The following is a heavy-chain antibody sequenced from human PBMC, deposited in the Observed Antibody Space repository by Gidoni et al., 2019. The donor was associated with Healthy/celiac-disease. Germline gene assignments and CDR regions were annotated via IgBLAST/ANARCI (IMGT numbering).Heavy chain of an antibody. Sequence: QVQLQESGPGLVTPSQPLSLTCTVSGGSLSRGGYYWSWIRQDPGKGLEWIGYIYYSGSTYYNPSLKSRVTISVDTSKNQFSLKLSSVTAADTAVYYCAREAYYYDSSGYYYLGGFDYWGQGTLVTVSS. CDR3: AREAYYYDSSGYYYLGGFDY. D-gene: IGHD3-22*01. V-gene: IGHV4-31*03. J-gene: IGHJ4*02. CDR2: IYYSGST. CDR1: GGSLSRGGYY.